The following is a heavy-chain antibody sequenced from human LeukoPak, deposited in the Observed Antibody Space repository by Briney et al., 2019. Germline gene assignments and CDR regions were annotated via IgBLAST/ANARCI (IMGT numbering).Heavy chain of an antibody. CDR2: IYYTGST. Sequence: SQTLSLTCTVSGDSTSSGGYFWRWIRQHPGKGLEWIGYIYYTGSTYYNPSLKSRVTISVDTSKNQFSLKLSSVTAADTAVYYCTRDGPRSSGYPDNWGQGALVTVSS. D-gene: IGHD3-22*01. CDR3: TRDGPRSSGYPDN. V-gene: IGHV4-31*03. J-gene: IGHJ4*02. CDR1: GDSTSSGGYF.